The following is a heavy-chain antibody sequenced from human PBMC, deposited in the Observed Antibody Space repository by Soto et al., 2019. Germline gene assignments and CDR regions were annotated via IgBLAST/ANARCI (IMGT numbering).Heavy chain of an antibody. Sequence: GESLKISCKASGYSFTSYWIGWVRQMPGKGLEWMGIIYPGDSDTRYRPSLLGQVTISADKSISTAYLQWSSLKASDTAIYYWARAIEMATIGWFDPWGQGTLVTVSS. CDR2: IYPGDSDT. CDR1: GYSFTSYW. J-gene: IGHJ5*02. CDR3: ARAIEMATIGWFDP. D-gene: IGHD5-12*01. V-gene: IGHV5-51*01.